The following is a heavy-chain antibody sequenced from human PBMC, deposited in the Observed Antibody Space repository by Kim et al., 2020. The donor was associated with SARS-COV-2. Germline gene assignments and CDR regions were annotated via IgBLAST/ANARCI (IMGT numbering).Heavy chain of an antibody. CDR3: ARDSVDPYKWDPKSFYYN. Sequence: SVKVSCKASGITFSDYPISWVRQAPGQGLEWMGRFIPFLGIANYAQKFQGRVTVTADKSTSTAYMDLSRLRSEDTAVYYCARDSVDPYKWDPKSFYYN. V-gene: IGHV1-69*04. J-gene: IGHJ6*01. D-gene: IGHD1-20*01. CDR2: FIPFLGIA. CDR1: GITFSDYP.